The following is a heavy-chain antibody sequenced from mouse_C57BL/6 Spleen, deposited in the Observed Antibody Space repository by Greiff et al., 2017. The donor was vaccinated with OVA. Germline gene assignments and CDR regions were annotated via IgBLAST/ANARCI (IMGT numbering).Heavy chain of an antibody. CDR2: ISSGSSTI. D-gene: IGHD3-3*01. CDR3: EKGDILVAMDY. CDR1: GFTFSDYG. V-gene: IGHV5-17*01. J-gene: IGHJ4*01. Sequence: EVHLVESGGGLVKPGGSLKLSCAASGFTFSDYGMHWVRQAPERGLEWVAYISSGSSTIYYADTVKGRVTITRDNAKNTLFLQLTSLRSEKTAMYYGEKGDILVAMDYWGQGTSVTVSS.